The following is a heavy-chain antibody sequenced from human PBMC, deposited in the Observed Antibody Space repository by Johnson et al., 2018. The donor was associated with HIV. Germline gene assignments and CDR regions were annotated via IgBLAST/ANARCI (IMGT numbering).Heavy chain of an antibody. V-gene: IGHV3-30-3*01. CDR3: ARAGPYDFWSGGHHDAFDI. Sequence: QVQLVESGGGVVQPGRSLRLSCAASGFTFSRYAMHWVRQAPGKGLEWVAVISYYGSNKYYADSVKGRFTHSRNNSKNKLYLQMNSLRAEDTAVYYCARAGPYDFWSGGHHDAFDIWGQVTMVTVSS. CDR2: ISYYGSNK. J-gene: IGHJ3*02. CDR1: GFTFSRYA. D-gene: IGHD3-3*01.